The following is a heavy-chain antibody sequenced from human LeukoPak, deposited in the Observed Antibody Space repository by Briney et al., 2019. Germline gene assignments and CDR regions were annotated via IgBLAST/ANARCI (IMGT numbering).Heavy chain of an antibody. D-gene: IGHD3-22*01. Sequence: GASVKVSCKASGYTFTSYGISWARQAPGQGLEWMGWISAYNGNTNYAQKLQGRVTMTTDTSTSTAYMELRSLRSDDTAVYYCARVERDYYGSSGYYHFDYWGQGTLVTVSS. V-gene: IGHV1-18*01. J-gene: IGHJ4*02. CDR2: ISAYNGNT. CDR3: ARVERDYYGSSGYYHFDY. CDR1: GYTFTSYG.